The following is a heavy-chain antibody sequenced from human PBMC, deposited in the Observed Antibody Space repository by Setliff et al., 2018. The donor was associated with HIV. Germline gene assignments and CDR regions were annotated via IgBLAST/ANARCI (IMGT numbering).Heavy chain of an antibody. J-gene: IGHJ6*02. CDR1: GFTTFNPVW. CDR3: ARDLAGTPYYYYGMDV. CDR2: IKSNAAGATA. D-gene: IGHD3-10*01. Sequence: GGSLRLSCVVSGFTTFNPVWMGWVRQAPGKGLEWVGRIKSNAAGATAAYSAPVRGRFTISRDDSTNTVSLQMNGLRVEDTAVYYCARDLAGTPYYYYGMDVWGQGTTVTVSS. V-gene: IGHV3-15*01.